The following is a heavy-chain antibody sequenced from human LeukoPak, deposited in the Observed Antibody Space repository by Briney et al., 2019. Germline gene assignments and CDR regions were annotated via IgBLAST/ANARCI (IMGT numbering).Heavy chain of an antibody. J-gene: IGHJ4*02. Sequence: ASVKVSRKASGYTFTSYGISWVRQAPGQGLEWMGWISAYNGNTNYAQKLQGRVTMTTDTSTSTAYMELRSLRSDDTAVYYCARVGGFYDSSGYFDYWGQGTLVTVCS. CDR3: ARVGGFYDSSGYFDY. CDR1: GYTFTSYG. CDR2: ISAYNGNT. D-gene: IGHD3-22*01. V-gene: IGHV1-18*01.